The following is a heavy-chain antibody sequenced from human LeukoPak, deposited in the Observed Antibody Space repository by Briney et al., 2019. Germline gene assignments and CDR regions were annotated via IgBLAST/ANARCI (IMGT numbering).Heavy chain of an antibody. Sequence: GGSLRLSCAASGFTFSSYAMHWVRQAPGKGLEWVGIISYDGSNKYYADSVKGRFTISRDNSKNTLYLQMDSLRGEDTAVYYCAKPYGLLRYFHWSRIDYWGQGTLVTVSS. V-gene: IGHV3-30*18. CDR2: ISYDGSNK. CDR3: AKPYGLLRYFHWSRIDY. CDR1: GFTFSSYA. D-gene: IGHD3-9*01. J-gene: IGHJ4*02.